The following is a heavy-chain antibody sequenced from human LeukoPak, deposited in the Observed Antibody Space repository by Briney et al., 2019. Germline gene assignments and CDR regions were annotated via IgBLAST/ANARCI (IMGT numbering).Heavy chain of an antibody. V-gene: IGHV1-69*01. CDR3: ARGLWQDYYYYGMDV. D-gene: IGHD5-18*01. J-gene: IGHJ6*02. CDR2: IIPIFGTA. CDR1: GGTFSSYA. Sequence: GASVKVSCKASGGTFSSYAISWVRQAPGQGLEWRGGIIPIFGTANYAQKFQGRVTITADESTSTAYMELSSLRSEDTAVYYCARGLWQDYYYYGMDVWGQGTTVTVSS.